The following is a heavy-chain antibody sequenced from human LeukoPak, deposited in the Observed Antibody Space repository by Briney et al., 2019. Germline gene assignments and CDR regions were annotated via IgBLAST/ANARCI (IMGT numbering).Heavy chain of an antibody. CDR3: ARGYCSGGSCYYNWFDP. CDR2: INHSGST. V-gene: IGHV4-34*01. Sequence: SETLSLTCAVYGGSFSGYYWSWIRQPPGKGLEWIGEINHSGSTNYNPSLESRVTISVDTSKNQFSLKLSSVTAADTAVYYCARGYCSGGSCYYNWFDPWGQGTLVTVSS. D-gene: IGHD2-15*01. CDR1: GGSFSGYY. J-gene: IGHJ5*02.